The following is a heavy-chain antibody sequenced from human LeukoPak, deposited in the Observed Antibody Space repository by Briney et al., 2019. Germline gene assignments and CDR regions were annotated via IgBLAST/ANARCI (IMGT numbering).Heavy chain of an antibody. J-gene: IGHJ4*02. CDR2: ITAYKGNT. CDR3: ARWEHCSSSRCYDESETFDY. CDR1: DYTFTSYV. D-gene: IGHD2-2*01. Sequence: GASVNVSCKASDYTFTSYVISWVRQAPGQGLDWMGWITAYKGNTNHAQKYQGKVTITTDTATSTAYMEMRSLRSDDNATHYCARWEHCSSSRCYDESETFDYWGQGTLVTVSS. V-gene: IGHV1-18*01.